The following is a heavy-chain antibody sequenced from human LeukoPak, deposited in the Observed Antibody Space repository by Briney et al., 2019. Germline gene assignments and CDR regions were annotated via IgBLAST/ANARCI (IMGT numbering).Heavy chain of an antibody. Sequence: SGRSLRLSCAASGFTFSSYAMHWVRQAPGKGLEWVAVISYDGSNKYYADSVKGRFTISRDNSKDTLYLQMNSLRAEDTAVYYCARGRNNFRYWGQGTLVTVSS. D-gene: IGHD1/OR15-1a*01. CDR2: ISYDGSNK. J-gene: IGHJ4*02. CDR3: ARGRNNFRY. V-gene: IGHV3-30*04. CDR1: GFTFSSYA.